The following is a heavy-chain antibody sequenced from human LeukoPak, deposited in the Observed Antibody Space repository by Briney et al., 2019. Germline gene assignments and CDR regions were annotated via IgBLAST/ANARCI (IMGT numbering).Heavy chain of an antibody. V-gene: IGHV3-30*18. Sequence: GGSLRLSCAASGFTFSSYGMHWVRQAPGKGLERVAVISYDGSNKYYADSVKGRFTISRDNSKNTLYLQMNSLRAEDTAVYYCAKDFYGSGSYITYYFDYWGQGTLVTVSS. D-gene: IGHD3-10*01. CDR2: ISYDGSNK. CDR1: GFTFSSYG. J-gene: IGHJ4*02. CDR3: AKDFYGSGSYITYYFDY.